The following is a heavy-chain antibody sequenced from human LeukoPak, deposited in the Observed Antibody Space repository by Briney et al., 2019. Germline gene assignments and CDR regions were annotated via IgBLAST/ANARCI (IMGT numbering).Heavy chain of an antibody. V-gene: IGHV3-21*01. D-gene: IGHD1-26*01. Sequence: PGRSLRLSCAASGFTFSSYSMNWVRQAPGKGLEWVSSISSSSSYIYYADSVKGRFTISRDNAKNSLYLQMNSLRAEDTAVYYCARWGGNYGRYAFDIWGQGTMVTVSS. CDR3: ARWGGNYGRYAFDI. CDR1: GFTFSSYS. CDR2: ISSSSSYI. J-gene: IGHJ3*02.